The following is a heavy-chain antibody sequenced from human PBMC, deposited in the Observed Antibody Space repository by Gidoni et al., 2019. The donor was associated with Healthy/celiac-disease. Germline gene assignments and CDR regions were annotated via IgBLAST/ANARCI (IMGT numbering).Heavy chain of an antibody. D-gene: IGHD5-12*01. CDR3: ARHPSRAGYVATMTYFDY. Sequence: EVQLVQSGAEVKKPGESLKISCQGSGSSFTSSWIGWVRQMPGKGLEWMGIISPGDSDTRYSPSFQGQVTISADKSISTAYLQWSSLKASDTAMYYCARHPSRAGYVATMTYFDYWGQGTLVTVSS. CDR2: ISPGDSDT. CDR1: GSSFTSSW. J-gene: IGHJ4*02. V-gene: IGHV5-51*01.